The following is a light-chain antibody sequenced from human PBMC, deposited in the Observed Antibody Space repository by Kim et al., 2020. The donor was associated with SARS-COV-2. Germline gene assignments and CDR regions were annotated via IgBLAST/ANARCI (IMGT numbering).Light chain of an antibody. J-gene: IGKJ4*01. CDR3: MQVLQPPLT. CDR2: LGA. V-gene: IGKV2-28*01. Sequence: IVMTQSPLSLPVTPGEPASISCRSSQSLLHENGNNYFNWYLQKPGQSPQLLIYLGANRASGVPDRFSGSGSGTDFTLKISRVEAEDVEIYYCMQVLQPPLTFGGGTKVDIK. CDR1: QSLLHENGNNY.